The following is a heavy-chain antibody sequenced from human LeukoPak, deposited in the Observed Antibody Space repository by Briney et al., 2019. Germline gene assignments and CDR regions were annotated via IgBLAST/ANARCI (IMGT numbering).Heavy chain of an antibody. V-gene: IGHV4-4*09. CDR1: DGSISSYY. Sequence: SETLSLTCSVSDGSISSYYWSWLRQPPGKGLEWFGYIHSSGSTHYNPSLKSRVTTPLDTAKDQYSLKQSSVTAADTAVYYCARLGSYSDHWGQGTMVTVSS. CDR2: IHSSGST. CDR3: ARLGSYSDH. D-gene: IGHD1-26*01. J-gene: IGHJ4*02.